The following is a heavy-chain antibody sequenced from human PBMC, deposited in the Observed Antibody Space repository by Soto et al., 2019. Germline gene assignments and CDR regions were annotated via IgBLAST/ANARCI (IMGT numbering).Heavy chain of an antibody. Sequence: GGSLRLSCAASGFTFSSYSMNWVRQAPGKGLEWVSSISSSSSYIYYADTVKGRFTISRDNAKNSLYLQMNSLRVEDTAVYYCAKNYDILTGYPTPPFDYWGQGTLVTVSS. V-gene: IGHV3-21*01. CDR1: GFTFSSYS. D-gene: IGHD3-9*01. CDR2: ISSSSSYI. CDR3: AKNYDILTGYPTPPFDY. J-gene: IGHJ4*02.